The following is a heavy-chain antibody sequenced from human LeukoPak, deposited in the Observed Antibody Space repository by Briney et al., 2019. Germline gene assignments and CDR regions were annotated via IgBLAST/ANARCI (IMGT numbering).Heavy chain of an antibody. J-gene: IGHJ6*03. CDR1: GGTLSSYA. V-gene: IGHV1-69*05. Sequence: SVKVSCKASGGTLSSYAISWVRQAPGQGLEWMGGIIPIFGTANYAQKFQGRVTITTDESTSTAYMELSSLRSEDTAVYYYARVSAAADGYYYYYMDVWGKGTTVTVSS. CDR3: ARVSAAADGYYYYYMDV. D-gene: IGHD6-13*01. CDR2: IIPIFGTA.